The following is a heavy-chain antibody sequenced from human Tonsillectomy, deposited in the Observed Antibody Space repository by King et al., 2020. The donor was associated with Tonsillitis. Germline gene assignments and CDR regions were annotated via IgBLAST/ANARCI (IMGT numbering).Heavy chain of an antibody. CDR3: ASGLGSIPFDY. D-gene: IGHD3-16*01. J-gene: IGHJ4*02. V-gene: IGHV3-33*05. Sequence: QLVQSGGGVVQPGRSLRLSCAASGFTFSSYGMHWVRQAPGKGLGWGAVISYDGSNKYYADSVKGRFTISRDNSKNTLYLQMNSRRAEDTAVYYCASGLGSIPFDYWGQGTLVTVSS. CDR2: ISYDGSNK. CDR1: GFTFSSYG.